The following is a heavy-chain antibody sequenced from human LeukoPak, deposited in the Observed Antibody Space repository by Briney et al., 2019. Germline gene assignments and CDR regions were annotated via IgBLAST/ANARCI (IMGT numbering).Heavy chain of an antibody. CDR3: AKDGWPSQEQWLEYYFDY. Sequence: PGGSLRLSCAASGFTFSSYGMHWVRQAPGKGLEWVAVIWYDGSNKYYADSVKGRFTISRDNSKNTLYLQMNSLRAEDTAVYYCAKDGWPSQEQWLEYYFDYWGQGTLVTVSS. CDR1: GFTFSSYG. V-gene: IGHV3-33*06. J-gene: IGHJ4*02. CDR2: IWYDGSNK. D-gene: IGHD6-19*01.